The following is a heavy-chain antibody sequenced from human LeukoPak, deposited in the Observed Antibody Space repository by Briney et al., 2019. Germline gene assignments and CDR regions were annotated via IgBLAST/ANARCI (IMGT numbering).Heavy chain of an antibody. CDR3: ARATTNWPYYFDY. Sequence: SETLSLTCTVSGGSISSYYWSWIRQPLGKGLEWIGYVYYSGSTNDNPSLKSRVTISVDTSKNQFSLKLSSVTAADTAVYYCARATTNWPYYFDYWGQGTLVTVSS. CDR1: GGSISSYY. J-gene: IGHJ4*02. D-gene: IGHD7-27*01. CDR2: VYYSGST. V-gene: IGHV4-59*01.